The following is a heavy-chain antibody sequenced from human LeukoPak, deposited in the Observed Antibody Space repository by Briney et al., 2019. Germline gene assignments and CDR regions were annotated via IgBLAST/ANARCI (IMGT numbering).Heavy chain of an antibody. CDR3: ARARAVAAWFDP. CDR1: GGSISSYY. Sequence: SETLSLTCTVSGGSISSYYWSWIRQPPGKGLEWIGYIYYSGSTNYNPSLKSRVTISVDTSKNQFSLKLSSVTAADTAVYYCARARAVAAWFDPRGQGTLVTVSS. CDR2: IYYSGST. D-gene: IGHD6-19*01. J-gene: IGHJ5*02. V-gene: IGHV4-59*08.